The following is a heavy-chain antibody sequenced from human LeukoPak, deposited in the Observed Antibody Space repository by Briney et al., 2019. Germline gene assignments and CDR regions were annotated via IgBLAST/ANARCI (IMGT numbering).Heavy chain of an antibody. CDR2: IYTSGST. D-gene: IGHD3-10*01. CDR3: ARDVGFGELPNNWFDP. V-gene: IGHV4-4*07. Sequence: PSETLSLTCTVSGGSINSYWSWIRQPAGKGLEWIGRIYTSGSTNYNPSLKSRVTMSVDTSKNQFSLKLSSVTAADTAVYYCARDVGFGELPNNWFDPWGQGTLVTVSS. CDR1: GGSINSY. J-gene: IGHJ5*02.